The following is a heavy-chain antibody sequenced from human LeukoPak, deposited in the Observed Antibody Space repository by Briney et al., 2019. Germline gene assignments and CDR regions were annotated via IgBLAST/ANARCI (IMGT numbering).Heavy chain of an antibody. V-gene: IGHV4-59*12. CDR2: IYHSGST. Sequence: SETLSLTCTVSGGSISSYYWSWIRQPPGKGLEWIGYIYHSGSTYYNPSLKSRVTISVDRSKNQFSLKLSSVTAADTAVYYCARDQRVPASSIDIWGQRTMVTVSS. CDR1: GGSISSYY. CDR3: ARDQRVPASSIDI. J-gene: IGHJ3*02. D-gene: IGHD4/OR15-4a*01.